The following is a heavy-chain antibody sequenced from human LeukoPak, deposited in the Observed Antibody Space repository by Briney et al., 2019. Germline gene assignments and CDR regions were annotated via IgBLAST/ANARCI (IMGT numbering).Heavy chain of an antibody. V-gene: IGHV3-64*01. Sequence: GGSLRLSCAASGFTFSSYAMYWVRQAPGKGLEYVSAISSNGGSTYYANSVKGRFTISRDISKNTLYLQMGSLRPEDMAVYYCARVDSGSACASWGQGILVTVSS. CDR2: ISSNGGST. CDR3: ARVDSGSACAS. J-gene: IGHJ1*01. CDR1: GFTFSSYA. D-gene: IGHD6-19*01.